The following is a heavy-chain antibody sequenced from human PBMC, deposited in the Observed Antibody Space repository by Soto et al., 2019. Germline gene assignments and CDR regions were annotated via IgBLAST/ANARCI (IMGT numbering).Heavy chain of an antibody. V-gene: IGHV3-30-3*01. J-gene: IGHJ5*02. CDR1: GFSFSSYA. Sequence: QVRLVESGGGVVQPGRSLRLSCTASGFSFSSYAMYWFRQPPGKGLEWVAVISHDGINKHYADSVKGRVTVSRDNSSHSLDLQLNSLRGEETAMYYCARDMYSSDYFVKWFAPWGQGTLVTVSS. D-gene: IGHD6-19*01. CDR2: ISHDGINK. CDR3: ARDMYSSDYFVKWFAP.